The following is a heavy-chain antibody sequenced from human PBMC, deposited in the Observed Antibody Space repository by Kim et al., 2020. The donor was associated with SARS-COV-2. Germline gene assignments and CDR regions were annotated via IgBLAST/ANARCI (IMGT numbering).Heavy chain of an antibody. J-gene: IGHJ4*02. D-gene: IGHD3-10*01. Sequence: SVKVSCKASGDTFSSYAISWVRQAPGQGLEWMGRIIPILGIANYAQKFQGRVTITADKSTSTAYMELSSLRSEDTAVYYCAFGSGSDGGEAGGQGTRVT. V-gene: IGHV1-69*04. CDR3: AFGSGSDGGEA. CDR2: IIPILGIA. CDR1: GDTFSSYA.